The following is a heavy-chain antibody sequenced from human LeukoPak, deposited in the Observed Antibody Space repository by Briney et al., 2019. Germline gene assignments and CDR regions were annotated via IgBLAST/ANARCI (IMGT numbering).Heavy chain of an antibody. CDR3: ARVTSSRPFDY. CDR1: GGSFSGYY. Sequence: SETLSLTCAVYGGSFSGYYWSWIRQPPGKGLEWIGEINHSGSTNYNPSLKSRVTISVDTSKNQFSLKLSSVTAADTALYYCARVTSSRPFDYWGQGTLVTVSS. D-gene: IGHD3-9*01. CDR2: INHSGST. J-gene: IGHJ4*02. V-gene: IGHV4-34*01.